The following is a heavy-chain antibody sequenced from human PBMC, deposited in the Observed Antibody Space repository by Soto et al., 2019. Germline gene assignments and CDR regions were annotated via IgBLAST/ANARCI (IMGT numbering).Heavy chain of an antibody. CDR2: ISGSGGST. CDR1: GFTFSSYC. V-gene: IGHV3-23*01. CDR3: AKDQGSSWYEIDY. Sequence: PGGSLRLSCAASGFTFSSYCMSWVRQAPGKGLEWVSTISGSGGSTYYADSVKGRFTISRDNSKNTLYLQMNSLRAEDTAVYYCAKDQGSSWYEIDYWGQGTLVTVSS. D-gene: IGHD6-13*01. J-gene: IGHJ4*02.